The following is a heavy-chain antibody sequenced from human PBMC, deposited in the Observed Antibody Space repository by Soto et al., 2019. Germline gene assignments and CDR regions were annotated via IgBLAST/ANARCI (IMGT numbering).Heavy chain of an antibody. CDR3: ANEPPRGSHADY. J-gene: IGHJ4*01. CDR1: GFTFSSYA. Sequence: EVQLLESGGGLVQPGGSLRLSCSSSGFTFSSYAMSWVRQAPEKGLEWVSAISNSGDKTYYADSVKGRFTISRDNSKNTLYLQMNSLIAEDTALYYCANEPPRGSHADYWGQGTLVTVSS. D-gene: IGHD3-16*01. V-gene: IGHV3-23*01. CDR2: ISNSGDKT.